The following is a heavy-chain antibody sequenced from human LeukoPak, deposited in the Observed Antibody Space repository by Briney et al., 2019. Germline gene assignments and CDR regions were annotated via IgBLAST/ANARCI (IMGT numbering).Heavy chain of an antibody. CDR1: GYTFTSYY. CDR2: INPSGGST. J-gene: IGHJ4*02. Sequence: GASVKVSCKASGYTFTSYYMHWVRQAPGQGLEWMGIINPSGGSTSYAQKFQGRVTMTRDTSTNTVYMELSSLRSEDTAVYFCARATLSDYYFNYWGQGTPVTVSS. CDR3: ARATLSDYYFNY. V-gene: IGHV1-46*01.